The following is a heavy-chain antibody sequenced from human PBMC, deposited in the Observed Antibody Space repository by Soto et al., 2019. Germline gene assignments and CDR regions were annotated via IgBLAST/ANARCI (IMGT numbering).Heavy chain of an antibody. D-gene: IGHD6-13*01. V-gene: IGHV3-23*01. J-gene: IGHJ4*02. CDR3: ATDRRIAAAGPIFDY. CDR2: ISGSGGST. CDR1: GFTFSSYA. Sequence: GGSLILSCAASGFTFSSYAMSRVRQAPGKGLEWVSAISGSGGSTYYADSVKGRFTISSDNSKNTLYLQMNSLRAEDTAVYYCATDRRIAAAGPIFDYWGQGTLVPVSS.